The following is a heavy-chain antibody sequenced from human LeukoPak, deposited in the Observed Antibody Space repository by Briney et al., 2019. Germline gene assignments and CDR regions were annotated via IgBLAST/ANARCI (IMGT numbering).Heavy chain of an antibody. CDR2: ISASGGST. V-gene: IGHV3-23*01. Sequence: GGSLRLSCATSGFTFSSYAMSWVRQAPGKGLEWVSGISASGGSTYYADSVKGRFTISRDNSKNTLYLQMNSLRTEDTAVYYCAKAEGYDILTGLDYWGQGTLVTVSS. CDR3: AKAEGYDILTGLDY. J-gene: IGHJ4*02. CDR1: GFTFSSYA. D-gene: IGHD3-9*01.